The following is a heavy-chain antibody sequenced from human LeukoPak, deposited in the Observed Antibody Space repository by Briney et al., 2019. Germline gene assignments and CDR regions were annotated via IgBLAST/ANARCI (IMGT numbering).Heavy chain of an antibody. J-gene: IGHJ4*02. V-gene: IGHV4-34*01. D-gene: IGHD1-1*01. Sequence: SETLSLTCAVYGGSFSGYYWSWIRQPPGKGPEWIGEINHSGSTNYNPSLKSRVTISVDTSKNQFSLKLSSVAAADTAVYYCARGQLSFDYWGQGTLVTVSS. CDR2: INHSGST. CDR3: ARGQLSFDY. CDR1: GGSFSGYY.